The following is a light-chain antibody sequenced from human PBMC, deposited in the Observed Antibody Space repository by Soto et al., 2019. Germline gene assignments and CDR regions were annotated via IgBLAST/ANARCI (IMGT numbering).Light chain of an antibody. CDR1: QTISSW. CDR3: QHYKSYSEA. J-gene: IGKJ1*01. CDR2: RAS. Sequence: DIQMTQSPSTLSGSLGDRVTLTCRASQTISSWLAWYQQKPGQAPKLLIYRASTLESGVPSRFSGSGSGTEFPLTISLLYPDDFATYYRQHYKSYSEAFGQGTKVDI. V-gene: IGKV1-5*03.